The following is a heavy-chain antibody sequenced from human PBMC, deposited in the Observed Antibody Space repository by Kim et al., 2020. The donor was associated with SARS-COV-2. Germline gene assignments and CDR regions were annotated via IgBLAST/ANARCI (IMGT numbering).Heavy chain of an antibody. V-gene: IGHV5-10-1*01. Sequence: NYSPSFQGHVTISADKSISTAYLQWSSLKASNTAMYYCARGDGYNWAVDYWGQGTLVTVSS. J-gene: IGHJ4*02. CDR3: ARGDGYNWAVDY. D-gene: IGHD5-12*01.